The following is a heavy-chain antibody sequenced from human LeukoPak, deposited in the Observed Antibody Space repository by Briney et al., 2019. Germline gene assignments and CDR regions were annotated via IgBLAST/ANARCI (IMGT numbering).Heavy chain of an antibody. CDR1: GFTFSGYA. Sequence: GGSLRLSCSASGFTFSGYAMHWVRQAPGKGLEYVSAISSNGGSTYYADSVKGRFTISRDNSKNTLYLQMSSLRAEDTAVYYCVKVYGDYVAEYFQHWGQGTLVTVSS. D-gene: IGHD4-17*01. CDR2: ISSNGGST. V-gene: IGHV3-64D*06. J-gene: IGHJ1*01. CDR3: VKVYGDYVAEYFQH.